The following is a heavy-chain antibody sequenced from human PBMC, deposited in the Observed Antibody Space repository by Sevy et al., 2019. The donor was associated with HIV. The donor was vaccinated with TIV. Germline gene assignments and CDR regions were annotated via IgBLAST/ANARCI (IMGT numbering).Heavy chain of an antibody. Sequence: GESLKISCAASGFTFSSYAMSWVRQAPGKGLEWVSAISGCGGSTYYADSVKGRFTIPRDNSKNTLYLQMNSLRAEDTAGYYCSNGQYYDCWSGYCDYWGQGTLVTVSS. J-gene: IGHJ4*02. CDR2: ISGCGGST. CDR3: SNGQYYDCWSGYCDY. CDR1: GFTFSSYA. D-gene: IGHD3-3*01. V-gene: IGHV3-23*01.